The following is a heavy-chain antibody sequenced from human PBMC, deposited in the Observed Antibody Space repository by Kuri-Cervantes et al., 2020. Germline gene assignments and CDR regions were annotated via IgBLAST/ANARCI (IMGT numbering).Heavy chain of an antibody. Sequence: ASVKVSCKASGYTFTSYGISWVRQAPGQGLEWMGWINAGNGNTKYSQKFQGWVTMTRDTSISTAYMEPSRLRSDDTAVYYCARGGLEWLDLFGWFDPWGRGTLVTVSS. J-gene: IGHJ5*02. D-gene: IGHD3-3*01. CDR3: ARGGLEWLDLFGWFDP. CDR1: GYTFTSYG. V-gene: IGHV1-18*01. CDR2: INAGNGNT.